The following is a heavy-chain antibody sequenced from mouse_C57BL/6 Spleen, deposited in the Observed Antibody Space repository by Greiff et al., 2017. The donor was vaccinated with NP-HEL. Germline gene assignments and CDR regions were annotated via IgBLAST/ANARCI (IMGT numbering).Heavy chain of an antibody. Sequence: QVQLQQPGAELVKPGASVKVSCKASGYTFTSYWMHWVKQRPGQGLEWIGRIHPSDSDTNYNQKFKGKATLTVDQSSSTAYMQLSSLTSEDTAVNYCANYDGYYDAMDDWGKGTSVTVAS. CDR3: ANYDGYYDAMDD. CDR1: GYTFTSYW. J-gene: IGHJ4*01. D-gene: IGHD2-3*01. V-gene: IGHV1-74*01. CDR2: IHPSDSDT.